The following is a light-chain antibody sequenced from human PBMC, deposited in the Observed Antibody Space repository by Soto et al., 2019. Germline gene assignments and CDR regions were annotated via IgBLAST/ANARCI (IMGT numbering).Light chain of an antibody. J-gene: IGLJ1*01. Sequence: QAVLTQPPSASGTPGHRVTISCSGSSSNIGSNTVNWYQQLPGTAPKLLIHANNQRPSGVPDRFSGSKSSTSASVAISWLQSEEADYYCAAWDDSLNGYVFGTRTKVTV. CDR2: ANN. V-gene: IGLV1-44*01. CDR1: SSNIGSNT. CDR3: AAWDDSLNGYV.